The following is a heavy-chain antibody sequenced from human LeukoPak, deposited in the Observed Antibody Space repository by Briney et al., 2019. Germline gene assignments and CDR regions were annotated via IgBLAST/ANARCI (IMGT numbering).Heavy chain of an antibody. V-gene: IGHV3-7*03. Sequence: GGSLRLSCVASGFTFSSRDWMTWVRQAPGKGLEWVANIKQDGSEKNYVDSVKGRFTISRDNAKNSVDLQMNSLGAEDAAIYYCARVLYYYASVSYTYYMDVWGKGTTVTISS. D-gene: IGHD3-10*01. CDR1: GFTFSSRDW. CDR2: IKQDGSEK. J-gene: IGHJ6*03. CDR3: ARVLYYYASVSYTYYMDV.